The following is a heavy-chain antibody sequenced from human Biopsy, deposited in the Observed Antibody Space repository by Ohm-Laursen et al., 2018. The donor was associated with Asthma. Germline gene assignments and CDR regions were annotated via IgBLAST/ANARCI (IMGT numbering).Heavy chain of an antibody. V-gene: IGHV3-30*18. J-gene: IGHJ4*02. CDR3: AKRRGYSGHDNDY. CDR1: GFVFSQAR. Sequence: RSLRLSCAASGFVFSQARMHWVRQAPGKGLEWVAVISYDGNHKFYEDSVKGRFTISRDNSKNTLYLQMNSLRTEDTAVYYCAKRRGYSGHDNDYWGQGTLVIVSS. D-gene: IGHD5-12*01. CDR2: ISYDGNHK.